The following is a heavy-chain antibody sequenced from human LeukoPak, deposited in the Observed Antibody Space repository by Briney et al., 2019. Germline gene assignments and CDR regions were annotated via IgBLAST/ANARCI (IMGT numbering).Heavy chain of an antibody. D-gene: IGHD2-21*01. CDR1: GFTFSSFG. J-gene: IGHJ4*02. Sequence: GGSLRLSCAASGFTFSSFGMHWVRQAPGKGLEWVAFIRYDGTDKYYADSVKGRFTISTDNSKNTLYLQMNSLRPEDTAVYYCAPRVVVITAPFDYWGQGTLVTVSS. V-gene: IGHV3-30*02. CDR2: IRYDGTDK. CDR3: APRVVVITAPFDY.